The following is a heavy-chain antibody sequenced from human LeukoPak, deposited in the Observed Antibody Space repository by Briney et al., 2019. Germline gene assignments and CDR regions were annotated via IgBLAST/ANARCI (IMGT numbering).Heavy chain of an antibody. D-gene: IGHD1-26*01. Sequence: GESLKISCKGSGYTFTSHWIGWVRQMPGKGLVWMALTYPGDSRTIYSPSFQGQVTISADKSISTADLQWSSLKASDSAMYYCARRGVGVTTDYWGQGTLVTVSS. CDR3: ARRGVGVTTDY. V-gene: IGHV5-51*01. CDR2: TYPGDSRT. J-gene: IGHJ4*02. CDR1: GYTFTSHW.